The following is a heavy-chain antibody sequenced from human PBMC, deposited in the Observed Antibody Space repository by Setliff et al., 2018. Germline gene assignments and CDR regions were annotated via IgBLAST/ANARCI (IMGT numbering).Heavy chain of an antibody. CDR3: ARDHGELGQERRTHFFRH. D-gene: IGHD1-1*01. Sequence: GGSLRLSCAASGFTFSTYNMNWVRQAPGKGLEWVSYISFSSSTIYYADSVKGRFTVSRDNAKNSLYLQMNSLRAEDTAVYYCARDHGELGQERRTHFFRHWGQGTLVTVSS. CDR2: ISFSSSTI. V-gene: IGHV3-48*01. J-gene: IGHJ1*01. CDR1: GFTFSTYN.